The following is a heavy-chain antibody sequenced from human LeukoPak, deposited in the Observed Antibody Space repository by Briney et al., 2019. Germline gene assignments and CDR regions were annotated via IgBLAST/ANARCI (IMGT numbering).Heavy chain of an antibody. CDR1: GFTFSSYD. CDR3: ARSHGDYFFDY. V-gene: IGHV3-13*01. D-gene: IGHD4-17*01. J-gene: IGHJ4*02. CDR2: IGTAGDT. Sequence: GGSLRLSCAASGFTFSSYDMHWVRRATGKGLEWVSAIGTAGDTSYPGSVKGRFTISRENAKNSLYLQMNSLRAGDTAVYYCARSHGDYFFDYWGPGTLVTVSS.